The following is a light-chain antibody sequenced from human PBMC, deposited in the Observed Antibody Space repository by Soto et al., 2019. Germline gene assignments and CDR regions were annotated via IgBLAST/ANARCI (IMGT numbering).Light chain of an antibody. CDR1: SSNIGAGFD. V-gene: IGLV1-40*01. Sequence: QSVLTQPPSLSGAPGQGVTISCTGSSSNIGAGFDVYWYQQLPGAAPKLLIPHTNTRPSGVPDRFSGSKSGTSASLAITGLQAEDEADYYCQSYDRGLSGHVVFGGGTKVTVL. J-gene: IGLJ2*01. CDR3: QSYDRGLSGHVV. CDR2: HTN.